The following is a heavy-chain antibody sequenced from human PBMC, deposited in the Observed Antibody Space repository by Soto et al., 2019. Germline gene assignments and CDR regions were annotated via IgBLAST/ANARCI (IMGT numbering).Heavy chain of an antibody. V-gene: IGHV4-59*01. CDR3: ARVDSSRWMGPFDY. CDR1: GGSISSYY. CDR2: IYYSGST. J-gene: IGHJ4*02. Sequence: PSETLSLTCTVSGGSISSYYWSWIRQPPGKGLEWIGYIYYSGSTNYNPSLKSRVTISVDTSKNQFSLKLSSVTAADTAVYYCARVDSSRWMGPFDYWGQGTLVTVSS. D-gene: IGHD6-13*01.